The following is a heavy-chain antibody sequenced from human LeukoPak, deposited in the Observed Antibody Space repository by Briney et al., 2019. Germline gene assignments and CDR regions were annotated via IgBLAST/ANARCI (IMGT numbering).Heavy chain of an antibody. CDR1: GFTFSSYS. J-gene: IGHJ4*02. CDR2: ISSSSSYI. V-gene: IGHV3-21*01. Sequence: GGSLRLSCAASGFTFSSYSMNWVRQAPGKGLEWVSSISSSSSYIYYADSVKGRFTISRDNAKNSLYLQMNSLRAEDTAVYYCAKRRYRAAGRIAIDYWGQGTLVTVSS. CDR3: AKRRYRAAGRIAIDY. D-gene: IGHD6-13*01.